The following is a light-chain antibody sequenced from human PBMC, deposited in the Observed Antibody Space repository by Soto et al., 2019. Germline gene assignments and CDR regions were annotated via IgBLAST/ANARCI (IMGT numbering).Light chain of an antibody. V-gene: IGKV1-39*01. CDR2: VAS. Sequence: DIQMTQSPSSLSASVGDRVTIAWRASPSISTSLNWDQQKPGKAPKLLIYVASSLQSGVPSRFSGSVSGTDFTLTISSLQPEDFATYFCQQSYSTPYAVGQGTKLEIK. J-gene: IGKJ2*01. CDR3: QQSYSTPYA. CDR1: PSISTS.